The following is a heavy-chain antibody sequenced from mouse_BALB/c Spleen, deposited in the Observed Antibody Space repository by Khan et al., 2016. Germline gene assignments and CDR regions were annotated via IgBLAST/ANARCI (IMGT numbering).Heavy chain of an antibody. Sequence: VQLVESGAELVKPGASVKISCKASGYTFSSYGMEWLKQRPGHGLEWVGGILTGSGNTNYNEKFKGKATFTADTYSKQAYMQLRSLTFENYVIYYCARARWDFDDWGEGTTLTVSS. CDR3: ARARWDFDD. V-gene: IGHV1-9*01. CDR2: ILTGSGNT. J-gene: IGHJ2*01. CDR1: GYTFSSYG. D-gene: IGHD4-1*01.